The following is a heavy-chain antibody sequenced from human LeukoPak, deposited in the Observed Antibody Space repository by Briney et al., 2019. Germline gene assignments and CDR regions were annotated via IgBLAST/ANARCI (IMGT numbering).Heavy chain of an antibody. D-gene: IGHD1-1*01. CDR1: GFTFSSYS. Sequence: GGSLRLSCAASGFTFSSYSMNWVRQAPGKGLEWVSYISSSSSTIYYADSVKGRFTISRDNGKNSLYLQMNSLRAEDTAVYYCARARSNDDLHYWGQGTLVTVSS. V-gene: IGHV3-48*04. CDR3: ARARSNDDLHY. CDR2: ISSSSSTI. J-gene: IGHJ4*02.